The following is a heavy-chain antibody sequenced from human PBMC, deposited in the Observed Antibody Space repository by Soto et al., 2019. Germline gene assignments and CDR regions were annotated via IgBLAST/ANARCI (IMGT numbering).Heavy chain of an antibody. D-gene: IGHD6-13*01. CDR2: IYPGDPGT. CDR3: ARTRTSSHYYDMAV. CDR1: GYSFTTYW. Sequence: PGESLKISCEGSGYSFTTYWIAWVRQMPGKGLEWMGIIYPGDPGTRYSPSFQGQVTISADKSISTAYLQWSSLKASDSAMYYCARTRTSSHYYDMAVWGQGTTVIGSS. V-gene: IGHV5-51*01. J-gene: IGHJ6*02.